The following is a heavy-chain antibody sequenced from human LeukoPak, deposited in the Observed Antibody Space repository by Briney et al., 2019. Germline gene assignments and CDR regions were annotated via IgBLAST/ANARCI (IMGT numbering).Heavy chain of an antibody. CDR2: IYYSGST. V-gene: IGHV4-39*01. CDR3: ARRFAPSRNDAFDI. J-gene: IGHJ3*02. D-gene: IGHD3-10*01. Sequence: PSETLSLTCTVSGGSINSSSYYWGWIRQPPGKGLEWIGTIYYSGSTYYNPSLKSRVTISVDTSKNQFSLKLNSVTASDTAVYYCARRFAPSRNDAFDIWGQGTMVTVSS. CDR1: GGSINSSSYY.